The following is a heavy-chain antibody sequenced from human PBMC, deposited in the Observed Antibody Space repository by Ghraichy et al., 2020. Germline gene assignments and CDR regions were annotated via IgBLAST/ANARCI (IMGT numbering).Heavy chain of an antibody. CDR1: GFTFGDYA. J-gene: IGHJ4*02. CDR2: IRSKAYGGTT. V-gene: IGHV3-49*04. Sequence: GGSLRLSCTASGFTFGDYAMSWVRQAPGKGLEWVGFIRSKAYGGTTEYAASVKGRFTISRDDSKSIAYLQMNSLKTEDTAVYYCTRGATYYDYVWGSYREYYFDYWGQGTLVTVSS. CDR3: TRGATYYDYVWGSYREYYFDY. D-gene: IGHD3-16*02.